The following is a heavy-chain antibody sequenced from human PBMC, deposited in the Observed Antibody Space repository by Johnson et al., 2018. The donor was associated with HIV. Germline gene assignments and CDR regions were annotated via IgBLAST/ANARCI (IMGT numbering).Heavy chain of an antibody. J-gene: IGHJ3*02. CDR2: INSDGSST. CDR3: ARVEWLAPHAFDI. D-gene: IGHD6-19*01. V-gene: IGHV3-74*02. CDR1: GFTFSSYW. Sequence: VQLVESGGGLVQPGGSLRLSCAASGFTFSSYWMHWVRQAPGKGLVWVSRINSDGSSTSYADSVKGRFTISRDNAKNTLYLQMNRLRAEDTAVYYCARVEWLAPHAFDIWGQGTMVTVSS.